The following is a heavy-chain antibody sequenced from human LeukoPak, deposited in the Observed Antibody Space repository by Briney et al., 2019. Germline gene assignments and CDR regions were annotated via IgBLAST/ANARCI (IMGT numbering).Heavy chain of an antibody. CDR1: GFTFSRYW. Sequence: PGGSLRLSCAASGFTFSRYWMHWVRHAPGKGLVWVSRIKSDGNTNYADSVKGRFTISRDNAKNTVSLQMNSLRAEDTGVYFCARAPSEIGGYYPEYFRHWGQGTLVTVSS. CDR3: ARAPSEIGGYYPEYFRH. CDR2: IKSDGNT. V-gene: IGHV3-74*01. J-gene: IGHJ1*01. D-gene: IGHD3-22*01.